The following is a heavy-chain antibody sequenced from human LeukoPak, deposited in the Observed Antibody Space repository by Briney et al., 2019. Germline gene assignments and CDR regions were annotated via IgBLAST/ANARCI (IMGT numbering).Heavy chain of an antibody. J-gene: IGHJ5*02. V-gene: IGHV3-7*03. CDR2: IKQDGSEK. D-gene: IGHD3-16*01. Sequence: GGSLRLSCVASGFTFRDYWMTWVRQAPGKGLEWVANIKQDGSEKYYVDSVKGRFTISRDNAKNSLYLQMNTLRAEDTAMYYCAKDAQPRSRWFDPWGQGTLVTVSS. CDR3: AKDAQPRSRWFDP. CDR1: GFTFRDYW.